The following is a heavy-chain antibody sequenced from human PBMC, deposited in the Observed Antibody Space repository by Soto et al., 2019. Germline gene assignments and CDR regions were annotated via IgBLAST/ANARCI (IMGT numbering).Heavy chain of an antibody. D-gene: IGHD3-3*01. J-gene: IGHJ3*02. CDR2: INAGNGNT. Sequence: ASVKVSCKASGYTFTSYAMHWVRQAPGQRLEWMGWINAGNGNTKYSQKFQGRVTITRDTSASTAYMELSSLRSEDTAVYYCARVGIVTIFGVVKVGAFDIWGQGTMVTVSS. CDR1: GYTFTSYA. CDR3: ARVGIVTIFGVVKVGAFDI. V-gene: IGHV1-3*01.